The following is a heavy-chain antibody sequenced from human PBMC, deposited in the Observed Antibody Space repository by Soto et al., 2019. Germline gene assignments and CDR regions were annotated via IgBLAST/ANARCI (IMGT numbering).Heavy chain of an antibody. CDR2: IYHIGST. J-gene: IGHJ5*02. CDR1: GGSISSSSYY. V-gene: IGHV4-31*03. CDR3: ARSVFP. Sequence: SETLSLTCTVSGGSISSSSYYWGWIRQHPGKGLEWIGYIYHIGSTYYNPSLKSRVTISLDTSKNQFSLRLSSVTAADTAVYYCARSVFPWGQGTLVTVSS.